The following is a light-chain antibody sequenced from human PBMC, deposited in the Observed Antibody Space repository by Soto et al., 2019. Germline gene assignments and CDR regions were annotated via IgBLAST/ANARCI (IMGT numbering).Light chain of an antibody. J-gene: IGLJ1*01. CDR3: SSSTSGSTYV. Sequence: QSVLTQPASVSGSPGQSITISCTGTSSDVGGYNYVFWYQQHPGQAPELMIYDVSSRPSGVSRRFSGSKSGDTASLTISGLLAEDEADYYSSSSTSGSTYVFGTGTKVTVL. CDR1: SSDVGGYNY. CDR2: DVS. V-gene: IGLV2-14*03.